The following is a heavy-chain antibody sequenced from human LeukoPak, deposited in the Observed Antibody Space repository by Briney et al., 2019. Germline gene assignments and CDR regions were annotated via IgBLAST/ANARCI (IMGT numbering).Heavy chain of an antibody. V-gene: IGHV4-34*01. CDR3: ARPGHSYYYMDV. CDR2: IYYSGTT. D-gene: IGHD1-1*01. Sequence: SETLSLTCAVYGGSFSGYYWSWIRQPPGKGLEWIGTIYYSGTTYYNPSLKSLVTISADTSKNHSSLKLSSVTAADTAVYYCARPGHSYYYMDVWGKGTTVTVSS. CDR1: GGSFSGYY. J-gene: IGHJ6*03.